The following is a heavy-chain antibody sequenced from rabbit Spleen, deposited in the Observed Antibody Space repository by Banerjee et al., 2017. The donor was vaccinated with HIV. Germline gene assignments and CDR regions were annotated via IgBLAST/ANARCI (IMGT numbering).Heavy chain of an antibody. V-gene: IGHV1S40*01. CDR2: IYTGGSGGI. J-gene: IGHJ4*01. CDR1: GFDLSNYYY. D-gene: IGHD1-1*01. Sequence: QTLEESGGDLVKPGASLTLTCTASGFDLSNYYYIYWVRQAPGKGLEWIGCIYTGGSGGIYYASWARGRFTFSKTSSTTVTLQMTSLTDADTATYFCARDLDGVIGWNFGWWGPGTLVTVS. CDR3: ARDLDGVIGWNFGW.